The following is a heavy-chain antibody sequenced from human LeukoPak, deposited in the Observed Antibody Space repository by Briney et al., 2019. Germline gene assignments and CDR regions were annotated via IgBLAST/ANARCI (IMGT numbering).Heavy chain of an antibody. CDR1: GFTFSNAW. CDR3: ASRRSAYYYYYYMDV. CDR2: IKQDGSEK. Sequence: GGSLRLSCAASGFTFSNAWMSWVRQAPGKGLEWVANIKQDGSEKYYVDSVKGRFTISRDNAKNSLYLQMNSLRAEDTAVYYCASRRSAYYYYYYMDVWGKGTTVTVSS. J-gene: IGHJ6*03. V-gene: IGHV3-7*01.